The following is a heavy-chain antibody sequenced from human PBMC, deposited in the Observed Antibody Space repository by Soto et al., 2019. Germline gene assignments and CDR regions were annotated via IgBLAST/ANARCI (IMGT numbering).Heavy chain of an antibody. V-gene: IGHV1-69*13. J-gene: IGHJ4*02. CDR3: AVVTAERVDPVYYFDY. D-gene: IGHD2-21*02. CDR1: GGTFSSYA. CDR2: IIPIFGTA. Sequence: GASVKVSCKASGGTFSSYAISWVRQAPGQGLEWMGGIIPIFGTANYAQKFQGRVTITADESTSTAYMELSSLRSEDTAVYYCAVVTAERVDPVYYFDYWGQGTLVTVSS.